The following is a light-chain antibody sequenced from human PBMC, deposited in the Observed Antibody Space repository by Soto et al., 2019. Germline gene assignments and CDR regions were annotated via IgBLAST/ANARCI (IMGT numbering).Light chain of an antibody. Sequence: PEERATIYCRGGQSVSSNYLACYQQKPGQAPRLLVYGASSRATGIPDRFSGRGSGTDFTLTIRRLEPEDFATYYCQQSYSTPPISFGQGTRLEIK. CDR3: QQSYSTPPIS. CDR1: QSVSSNY. J-gene: IGKJ5*01. CDR2: GAS. V-gene: IGKV3-20*01.